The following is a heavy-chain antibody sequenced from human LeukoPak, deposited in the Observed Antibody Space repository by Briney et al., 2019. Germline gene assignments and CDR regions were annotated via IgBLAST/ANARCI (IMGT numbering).Heavy chain of an antibody. CDR2: IYHSGST. CDR1: GGSISSSSYY. CDR3: ASLILDYDFWSGYYV. D-gene: IGHD3-3*01. J-gene: IGHJ4*02. Sequence: SETLSLTCTVSGGSISSSSYYWGWIRQPPGKGLEWIGSIYHSGSTYYNPSLKSRVTISVDTSKNQFSLKLSSVTAADTAVYYCASLILDYDFWSGYYVWGQGTLVTVSS. V-gene: IGHV4-39*01.